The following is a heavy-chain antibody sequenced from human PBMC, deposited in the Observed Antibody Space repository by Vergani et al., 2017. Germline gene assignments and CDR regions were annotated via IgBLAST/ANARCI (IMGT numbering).Heavy chain of an antibody. D-gene: IGHD2-8*01. Sequence: QVQLVQSGAEVKKPGSSVKVSCKASGGTFSSYAISWVRQAPGQGLEWMGGIIPIFGSANYAQKFQGRVTITADESTSTAYMELSSLRSEDTAVYYCAARLMVYASSDWYVDLWGRGTLVTVSS. CDR2: IIPIFGSA. V-gene: IGHV1-69*01. CDR3: AARLMVYASSDWYVDL. J-gene: IGHJ2*01. CDR1: GGTFSSYA.